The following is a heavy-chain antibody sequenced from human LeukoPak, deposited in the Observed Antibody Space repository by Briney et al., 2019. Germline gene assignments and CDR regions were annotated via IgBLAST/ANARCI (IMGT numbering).Heavy chain of an antibody. J-gene: IGHJ4*02. CDR1: GFTFDDYA. CDR2: ISWDGGST. CDR3: AKERFGYSYGLDY. D-gene: IGHD5-18*01. Sequence: GGSLRLSCAASGFTFDDYAMHWARQAPGKGLEWVSLISWDGGSTYYADSVKGRFTISRDNSKNSLYLQMNSLRAEDTALYYCAKERFGYSYGLDYWGQGTLVTVSS. V-gene: IGHV3-43D*03.